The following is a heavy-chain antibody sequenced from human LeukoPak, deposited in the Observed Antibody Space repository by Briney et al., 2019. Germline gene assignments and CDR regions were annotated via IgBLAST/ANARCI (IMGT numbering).Heavy chain of an antibody. CDR2: ISGSGGST. Sequence: GGSLRLSCAASGFTFSSYAMSWVRQAPGKGLEWVSAISGSGGSTYYADSVKGRFTISRDNSKNTLYLQMNSLRAEDTAVYYCAKDTYYHDSSGYLGFTPTHFDYWGQGTLVTVSS. J-gene: IGHJ4*02. CDR1: GFTFSSYA. CDR3: AKDTYYHDSSGYLGFTPTHFDY. D-gene: IGHD3-22*01. V-gene: IGHV3-23*01.